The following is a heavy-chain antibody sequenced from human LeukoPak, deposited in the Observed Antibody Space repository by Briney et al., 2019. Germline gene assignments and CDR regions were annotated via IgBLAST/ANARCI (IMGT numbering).Heavy chain of an antibody. CDR3: AKDGNYDILTGQPFFDY. Sequence: PGRSLRLSCAASGFTFSSYGMHWVRQAPGKGLEWVAVISYDGSNKYYADSVKGRFTISRDNSKNTLYLQMNSLRAEDMALYYCAKDGNYDILTGQPFFDYWGQGTLVTVSS. J-gene: IGHJ4*02. CDR2: ISYDGSNK. D-gene: IGHD3-9*01. V-gene: IGHV3-30*18. CDR1: GFTFSSYG.